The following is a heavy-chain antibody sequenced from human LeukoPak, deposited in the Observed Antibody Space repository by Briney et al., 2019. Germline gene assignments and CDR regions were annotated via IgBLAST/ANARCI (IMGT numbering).Heavy chain of an antibody. CDR1: GYTFTSYD. V-gene: IGHV1-8*01. J-gene: IGHJ4*02. Sequence: RASVKVSCKASGYTFTSYDINWVRQATGQGLEWMGWMNPNSGNTGYAQKFQGRVTMTRNTSISTAYMELSGLRSEDTAVYYCAYLGYCSGGSCYATPEPFDYWGQGTLVTVSS. CDR2: MNPNSGNT. D-gene: IGHD2-15*01. CDR3: AYLGYCSGGSCYATPEPFDY.